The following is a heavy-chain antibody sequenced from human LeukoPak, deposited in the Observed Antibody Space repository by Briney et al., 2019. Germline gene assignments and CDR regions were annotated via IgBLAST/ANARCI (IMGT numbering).Heavy chain of an antibody. J-gene: IGHJ4*02. Sequence: GASLRLSCAASGFTFSSYAMSWVSQAPGKGLEWVSAISGSGGSTYYADSVKGRFTISRDNSKNTLYLQMNSLRAEDTAVYYCAKDGFWSGYYNRAFDYWGQGTLVTVSS. V-gene: IGHV3-23*01. D-gene: IGHD3-3*01. CDR2: ISGSGGST. CDR3: AKDGFWSGYYNRAFDY. CDR1: GFTFSSYA.